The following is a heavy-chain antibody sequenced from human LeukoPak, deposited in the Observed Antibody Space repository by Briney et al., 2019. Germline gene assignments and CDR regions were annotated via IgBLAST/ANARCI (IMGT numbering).Heavy chain of an antibody. CDR1: GYTFTSYG. J-gene: IGHJ4*02. D-gene: IGHD3-9*01. CDR2: ISAYNGNT. V-gene: IGHV1-18*01. Sequence: GASVKVSCKASGYTFTSYGISWVRQAPGQGLEWMGWISAYNGNTNYAQKLQGRVTMTTDTSTSTAYMELRSLRSDDTAVYYCAREGIGDILTGYPYGYFDYLGQGTLVTVSS. CDR3: AREGIGDILTGYPYGYFDY.